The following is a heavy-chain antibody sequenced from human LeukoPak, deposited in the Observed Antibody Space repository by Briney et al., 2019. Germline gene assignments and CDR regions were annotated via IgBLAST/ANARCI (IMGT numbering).Heavy chain of an antibody. V-gene: IGHV1-2*06. J-gene: IGHJ4*02. CDR3: AREGNNDRSFDY. CDR2: INPNSGGT. D-gene: IGHD2-8*01. CDR1: GYTFTGYY. Sequence: ASVKVSCKASGYTFTGYYMHWVRQAPGQGLEWMGRINPNSGGTNYAQKFQGRVTMTRDTSISTAYMELSRLRSDDTAVYYCAREGNNDRSFDYWGQGTLVTVSS.